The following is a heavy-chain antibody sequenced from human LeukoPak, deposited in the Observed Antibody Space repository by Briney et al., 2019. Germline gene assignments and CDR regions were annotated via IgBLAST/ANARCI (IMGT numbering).Heavy chain of an antibody. D-gene: IGHD2-21*01. J-gene: IGHJ4*02. Sequence: SESLSLTCTVSGGSISSYYWSWIRQPPGKGLEWIGYIYYSRSTNYNPSLKSRVTISVDTSKNQFSLKLSSVTAADTAVYYCARDRGGLWWSLGYWGQGTLVTVSS. V-gene: IGHV4-59*01. CDR2: IYYSRST. CDR3: ARDRGGLWWSLGY. CDR1: GGSISSYY.